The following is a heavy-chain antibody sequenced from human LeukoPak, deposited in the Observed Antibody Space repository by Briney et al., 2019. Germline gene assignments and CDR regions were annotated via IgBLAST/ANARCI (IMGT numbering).Heavy chain of an antibody. CDR2: ISSSSSYI. D-gene: IGHD6-19*01. V-gene: IGHV3-21*01. CDR1: GFTFSSYS. CDR3: ARGRIAVAGTYIPSNWGPQLYYMDV. J-gene: IGHJ6*03. Sequence: PGGSLRLSCAASGFTFSSYSMNWVRQAPGKGLEGVSAISSSSSYIYYADSVKGRFTISRDNAKNSLYLQMNSLRAEGTAVYYCARGRIAVAGTYIPSNWGPQLYYMDVWGKGTTVTVSS.